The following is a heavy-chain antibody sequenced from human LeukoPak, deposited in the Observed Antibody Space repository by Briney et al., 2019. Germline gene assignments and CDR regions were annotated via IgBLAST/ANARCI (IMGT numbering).Heavy chain of an antibody. CDR3: ASTEYSSSSGFDY. Sequence: ASVKLSCKASGYTFTNYALHWVRQAPGQGLECMGWINGGNGYTRHLQKFQDRATITQDTSANTAYLELSGLRSEDTAVYYCASTEYSSSSGFDYWGQGTLVTVSS. CDR1: GYTFTNYA. V-gene: IGHV1-3*01. CDR2: INGGNGYT. D-gene: IGHD6-6*01. J-gene: IGHJ4*02.